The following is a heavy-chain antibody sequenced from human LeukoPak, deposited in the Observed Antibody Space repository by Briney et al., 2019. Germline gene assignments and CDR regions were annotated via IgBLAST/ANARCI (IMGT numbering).Heavy chain of an antibody. CDR3: ARHRGYDLFDY. CDR2: IHYSGST. Sequence: SETLSLTCTVSGGSVSSGNYYWSWIRQSPGKGLEWIGYIHYSGSTKYNPSFKSRVTISVDTSKNQFSLKVSSVTAADTAVYYCARHRGYDLFDYWGQGILVTVSS. CDR1: GGSVSSGNYY. D-gene: IGHD5-12*01. J-gene: IGHJ4*02. V-gene: IGHV4-61*01.